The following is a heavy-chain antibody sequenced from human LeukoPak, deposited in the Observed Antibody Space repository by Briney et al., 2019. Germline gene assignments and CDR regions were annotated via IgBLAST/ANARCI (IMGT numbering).Heavy chain of an antibody. CDR1: GFTFRNFA. Sequence: GGSLRLSCVASGFTFRNFAMSWVRQAPGKGLEWVSAISAADGDNTYYADSVKGRFTISRDNAKNSLYLQMNSLRAEDTALYYCAKDPLYYDSSGYYDYWGQGTLVTVSS. CDR3: AKDPLYYDSSGYYDY. D-gene: IGHD3-22*01. J-gene: IGHJ4*02. V-gene: IGHV3-23*01. CDR2: ISAADGDNT.